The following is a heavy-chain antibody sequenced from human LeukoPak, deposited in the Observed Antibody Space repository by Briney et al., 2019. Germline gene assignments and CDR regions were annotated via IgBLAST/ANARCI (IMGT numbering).Heavy chain of an antibody. Sequence: TGGSLRLSCAASGFTFSSYSMNWVRQAPGKGLEWVSSISSSSSYIYYADSMKGRFTISRDNAKNSLYLQMNSLRAEDTAVYYCARDDYGGLDYWGQGTLVTVSS. CDR2: ISSSSSYI. CDR1: GFTFSSYS. V-gene: IGHV3-21*01. CDR3: ARDDYGGLDY. J-gene: IGHJ4*02. D-gene: IGHD4-23*01.